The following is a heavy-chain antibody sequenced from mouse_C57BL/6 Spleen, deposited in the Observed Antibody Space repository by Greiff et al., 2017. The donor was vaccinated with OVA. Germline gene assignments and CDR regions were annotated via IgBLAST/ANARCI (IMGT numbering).Heavy chain of an antibody. D-gene: IGHD1-1*01. V-gene: IGHV4-1*01. Sequence: EVKLLPSGGGLVQPGGSLKLSCAASGIDFSRYWMSWVRRAPGKGLEWIGEINPDSSTINYAPSLKDKFIISRDNAKNTLYLQMSKVRSEDTALYYCARESSQYYFDYWGQGTTLTVSA. CDR2: INPDSSTI. J-gene: IGHJ2*01. CDR1: GIDFSRYW. CDR3: ARESSQYYFDY.